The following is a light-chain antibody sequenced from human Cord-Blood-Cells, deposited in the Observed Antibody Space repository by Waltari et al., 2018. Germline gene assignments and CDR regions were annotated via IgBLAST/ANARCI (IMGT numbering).Light chain of an antibody. CDR3: QQYNSDLYT. J-gene: IGKJ2*01. CDR1: QSISSW. Sequence: DIQMTQSPSTLSASVGDRVTITCRASQSISSWLAWYQQKPGKAPKLLNYDASSLESGVPSRFSGSGSGTEFTLTISSLQPDDFATYYCQQYNSDLYTFGQGTKLEIK. CDR2: DAS. V-gene: IGKV1-5*01.